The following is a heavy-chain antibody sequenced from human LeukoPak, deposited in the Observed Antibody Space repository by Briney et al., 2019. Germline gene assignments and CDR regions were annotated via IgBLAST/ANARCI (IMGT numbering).Heavy chain of an antibody. Sequence: PSETLSLTCTVSRGSISSSSYYWGWIRQPPGKGLEWIGSISYSGSTYYNPSLKSRVTISVDTSKNQFSLKLSSVTAADTAVYYCASTGLKGYSGYDYVWYAFDIWGQGTMVTVSS. CDR1: RGSISSSSYY. J-gene: IGHJ3*02. CDR3: ASTGLKGYSGYDYVWYAFDI. V-gene: IGHV4-39*07. D-gene: IGHD5-12*01. CDR2: ISYSGST.